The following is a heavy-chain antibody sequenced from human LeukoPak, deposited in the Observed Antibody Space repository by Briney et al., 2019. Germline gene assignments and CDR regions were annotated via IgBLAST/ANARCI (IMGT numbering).Heavy chain of an antibody. V-gene: IGHV3-23*01. Sequence: GGSLRLSCAASGFTFSGYAMSWVRQAPGKGLEWVSAISGSGGSTYYADSVKGRFTISRDNSKNTLYLQMNSLRAEDTAVYYCAKDDEIDSSGYYYDYWGQGTLVTVSS. CDR3: AKDDEIDSSGYYYDY. CDR1: GFTFSGYA. J-gene: IGHJ4*02. CDR2: ISGSGGST. D-gene: IGHD3-22*01.